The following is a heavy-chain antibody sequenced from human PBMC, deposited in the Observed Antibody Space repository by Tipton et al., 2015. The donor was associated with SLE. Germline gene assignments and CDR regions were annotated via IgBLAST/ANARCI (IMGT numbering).Heavy chain of an antibody. CDR2: IYTSGST. V-gene: IGHV4-4*07. CDR1: GGSISSYY. CDR3: ARYFYDSSGVCLFDL. J-gene: IGHJ4*02. D-gene: IGHD3-22*01. Sequence: TLSLTCTVSGGSISSYYWSWIRQPAGKGLEWIGRIYTSGSTNYNPSLKSRVTISVDTSTNRLSLQLSSVTSADTAVYYCARYFYDSSGVCLFDLWGQGTLVTVSS.